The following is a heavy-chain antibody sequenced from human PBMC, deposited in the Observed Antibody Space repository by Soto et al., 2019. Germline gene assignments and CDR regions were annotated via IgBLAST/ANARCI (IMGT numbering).Heavy chain of an antibody. CDR2: IIPIFGTA. V-gene: IGHV1-69*13. J-gene: IGHJ4*02. D-gene: IGHD6-19*01. CDR3: ARDSSWLVFDY. CDR1: GGTFSSYA. Sequence: EASVKVSCKASGGTFSSYAISWVRQAPGQGLEWMGGIIPIFGTANYAQKFQGRVTITAEESTSTAYMELSSLRSEDTAVYYCARDSSWLVFDYWGQGTLVTVSS.